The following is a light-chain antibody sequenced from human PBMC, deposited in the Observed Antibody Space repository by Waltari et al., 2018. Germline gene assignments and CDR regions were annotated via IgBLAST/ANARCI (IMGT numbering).Light chain of an antibody. CDR3: QQYGDMYS. V-gene: IGKV3-20*01. CDR1: QSVSSNY. CDR2: GAS. Sequence: EIVLTQSPGTLSLSPGERATLSCRASQSVSSNYLAWYQRKPSQAPRLLIYGASSRATGIPDRFSGSGSGTYFTLTISRLEPEDFAVFYCQQYGDMYSFGQGTRLEIK. J-gene: IGKJ2*03.